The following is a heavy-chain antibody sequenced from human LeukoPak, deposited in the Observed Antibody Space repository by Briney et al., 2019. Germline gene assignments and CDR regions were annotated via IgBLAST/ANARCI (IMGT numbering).Heavy chain of an antibody. D-gene: IGHD1-26*01. J-gene: IGHJ4*02. CDR1: GFTFSSYG. V-gene: IGHV3-33*01. Sequence: GGSLRLSCAASGFTFSSYGMHWVRQAPGKGLEWVAVIWYDGGNKYYADSVKGRFTISRDNSKNTLYLQMNSLRAEDTAVYYCARGEGSSYYFDYWGQGTLVTVSS. CDR3: ARGEGSSYYFDY. CDR2: IWYDGGNK.